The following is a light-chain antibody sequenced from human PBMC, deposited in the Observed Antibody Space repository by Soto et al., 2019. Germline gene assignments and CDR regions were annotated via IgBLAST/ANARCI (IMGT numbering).Light chain of an antibody. CDR1: SSNIGGNS. J-gene: IGLJ3*02. CDR3: LTWDTSPRADWV. CDR2: DDN. V-gene: IGLV1-51*01. Sequence: QSVMTQPPSVSAAPGQKVTISCSGSSSNIGGNSVSWYQQLPGTAPKLLIYDDNKRPSGIPDRFSGSKSGTSATLGITGFQTGDEADYYCLTWDTSPRADWVFGGGTKLTVL.